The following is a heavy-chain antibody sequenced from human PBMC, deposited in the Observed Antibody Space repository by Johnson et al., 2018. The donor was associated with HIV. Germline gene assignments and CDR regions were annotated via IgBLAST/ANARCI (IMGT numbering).Heavy chain of an antibody. CDR1: GFTFSSYG. V-gene: IGHV3-33*06. D-gene: IGHD1-26*01. Sequence: VQLVESGGGVVQPGRSLRLSCAASGFTFSSYGMHWVRQAPGKGLEWVAVIWYDGSNKYYADSVKGQFTISRDNSKNTLYLQMNSLRAEDTAVYYCAKDDRELDAFDIWGQGTMVTVSS. J-gene: IGHJ3*02. CDR2: IWYDGSNK. CDR3: AKDDRELDAFDI.